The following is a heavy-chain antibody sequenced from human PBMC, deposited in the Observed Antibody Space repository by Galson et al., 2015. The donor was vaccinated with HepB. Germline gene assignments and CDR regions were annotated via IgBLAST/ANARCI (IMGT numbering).Heavy chain of an antibody. D-gene: IGHD3-9*01. Sequence: SLRLSCAASGFIFTDNAMHWVRQAPGKGLEWVAVISHHGTLKYYGDSVNGRFTISRDDSKNTVYLQMNSLRNDDTAIYYCAKDDNLLTGMADSWGQGHMVIVSS. CDR1: GFIFTDNA. V-gene: IGHV3-30*04. CDR2: ISHHGTLK. CDR3: AKDDNLLTGMADS. J-gene: IGHJ4*02.